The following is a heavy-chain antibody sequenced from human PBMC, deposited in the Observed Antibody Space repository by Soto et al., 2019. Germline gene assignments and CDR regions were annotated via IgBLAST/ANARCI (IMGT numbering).Heavy chain of an antibody. J-gene: IGHJ6*03. Sequence: SETLSLTCAVYGGSFSGYYWSWIRQPPGKGLEWIEEINHSGSTNYNPSLKSRVTISVDTSKNQFSLKLSSVTAADTAVYYCARGRELVRYYYYYMDVWGKGTTVTVSS. CDR3: ARGRELVRYYYYYMDV. CDR1: GGSFSGYY. D-gene: IGHD6-13*01. V-gene: IGHV4-34*01. CDR2: INHSGST.